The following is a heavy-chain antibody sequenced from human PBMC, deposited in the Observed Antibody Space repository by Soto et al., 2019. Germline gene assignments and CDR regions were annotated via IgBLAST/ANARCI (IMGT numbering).Heavy chain of an antibody. J-gene: IGHJ6*02. CDR3: ARLYDSSGSHYYGMDV. CDR2: IYPGDSDT. Sequence: GESLKISCKGSGYSFTSYWIGWVRQMPGKGLEWMGIIYPGDSDTRYSPSFQGQVTISADKSISTAYLQWSSLKASDTAMYYCARLYDSSGSHYYGMDVWGQGTTVTVSS. V-gene: IGHV5-51*01. CDR1: GYSFTSYW. D-gene: IGHD3-22*01.